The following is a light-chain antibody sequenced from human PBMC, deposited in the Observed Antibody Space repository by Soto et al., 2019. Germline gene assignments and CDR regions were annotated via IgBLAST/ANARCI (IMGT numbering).Light chain of an antibody. CDR1: QAIRTA. V-gene: IGKV1-6*01. CDR3: LLDFGYFWA. Sequence: AIQLTQSPSSLSASVGDRVTITCRASQAIRTALGWYQQKPGKVPKLLICAASTLQSGVPSRFRGSGSGTDFTLTISSLQPEDFATYYCLLDFGYFWAFGQGTKVEI. CDR2: AAS. J-gene: IGKJ1*01.